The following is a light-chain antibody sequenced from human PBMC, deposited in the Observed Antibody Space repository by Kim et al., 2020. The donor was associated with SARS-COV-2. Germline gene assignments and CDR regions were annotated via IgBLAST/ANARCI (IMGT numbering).Light chain of an antibody. CDR3: SSYTSSITLV. Sequence: GQSITISCTGTSSDVGGYNYVSWYLQHPGKAPKLIIYDVSKRPSGVSNRFSGSKSGNTASLTISGLQAEDEADYYCSSYTSSITLVFGGGTQLTVL. CDR2: DVS. V-gene: IGLV2-14*04. CDR1: SSDVGGYNY. J-gene: IGLJ2*01.